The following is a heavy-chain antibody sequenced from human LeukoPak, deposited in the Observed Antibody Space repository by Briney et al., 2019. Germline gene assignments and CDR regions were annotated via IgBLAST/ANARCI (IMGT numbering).Heavy chain of an antibody. Sequence: PSETLSLTCTVSGGSISSGDYYWSWIRQPPGKGLEWIGYIYYSGSTNYNPSLKSRVTISVDTSKNQFSLKLSSVTAADTAVYYCARGPYSGYDYSGFDYWGQGTLVTVSS. CDR1: GGSISSGDYY. CDR2: IYYSGST. D-gene: IGHD5-12*01. V-gene: IGHV4-61*08. CDR3: ARGPYSGYDYSGFDY. J-gene: IGHJ4*02.